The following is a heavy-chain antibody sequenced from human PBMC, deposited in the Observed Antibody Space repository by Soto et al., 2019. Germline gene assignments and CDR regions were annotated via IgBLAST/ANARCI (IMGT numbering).Heavy chain of an antibody. D-gene: IGHD2-15*01. CDR3: ARELDCSGGSCYVFDY. J-gene: IGHJ4*02. CDR1: GGSISSYY. V-gene: IGHV4-59*01. CDR2: IYYSGST. Sequence: SETLSLTCTVSGGSISSYYWSWIRQPPGKGLEWIGYIYYSGSTNYNPSLKSRVTISVDTSKNQFSLKLSSVTAADTAVYYCARELDCSGGSCYVFDYWGQGTLVTVS.